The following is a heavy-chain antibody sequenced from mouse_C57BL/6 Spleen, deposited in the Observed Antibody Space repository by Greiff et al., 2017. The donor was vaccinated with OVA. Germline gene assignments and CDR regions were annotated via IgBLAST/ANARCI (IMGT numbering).Heavy chain of an antibody. D-gene: IGHD3-1*01. CDR2: IYPGDGDT. CDR1: GYAFSSSW. Sequence: VQLQQSGPELVKPGASVKISCKASGYAFSSSWMNWVKQRPGKGLEWIGRIYPGDGDTNYNGKFKGKATLTADKSSSTAYMQLSSLTSEDSAVYFCASELHWTLSDWGQGTTLTVSS. CDR3: ASELHWTLSD. J-gene: IGHJ2*01. V-gene: IGHV1-82*01.